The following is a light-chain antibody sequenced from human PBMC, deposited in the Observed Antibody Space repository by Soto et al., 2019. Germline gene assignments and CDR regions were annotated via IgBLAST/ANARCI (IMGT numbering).Light chain of an antibody. V-gene: IGKV1-12*01. CDR1: QDIGGR. CDR2: AAS. Sequence: DIQMTQSPSSVSASLGDRIPLTCRASQDIGGRLAWFQQKPGKAPQYLIQAASILQSCVPSRGSGRGSWTECIRTSNNLKPEDFASYFCLQVYSFPRTFGLGTKVDIK. CDR3: LQVYSFPRT. J-gene: IGKJ1*01.